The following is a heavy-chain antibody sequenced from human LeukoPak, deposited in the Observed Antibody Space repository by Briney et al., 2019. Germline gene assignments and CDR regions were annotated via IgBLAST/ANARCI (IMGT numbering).Heavy chain of an antibody. V-gene: IGHV3-48*01. CDR3: ARPAGSAAGMDV. Sequence: GGSLRPSCAVSGFTLSSYNMNWVRQAPGKGLEWVSYISTGSSTIYYSDSVKGRFTISRDNGKNSLYLQMNSLRAEDTAVYYCARPAGSAAGMDVWGKGTTVTVSS. CDR1: GFTLSSYN. D-gene: IGHD6-25*01. CDR2: ISTGSSTI. J-gene: IGHJ6*03.